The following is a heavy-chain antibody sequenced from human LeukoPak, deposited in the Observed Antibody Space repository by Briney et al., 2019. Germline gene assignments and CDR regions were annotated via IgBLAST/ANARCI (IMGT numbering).Heavy chain of an antibody. Sequence: GASLRLFCAASGFTFSKDGMSWVRQAPGKGLEWVSTVNDNGANTHYADSVKGRFTISRDSSRNTLLLEMNSLRVDDTALYYCTKGDGGYYPIDNWGQGTLVIVSS. J-gene: IGHJ4*02. D-gene: IGHD1-26*01. CDR2: VNDNGANT. V-gene: IGHV3-23*01. CDR1: GFTFSKDG. CDR3: TKGDGGYYPIDN.